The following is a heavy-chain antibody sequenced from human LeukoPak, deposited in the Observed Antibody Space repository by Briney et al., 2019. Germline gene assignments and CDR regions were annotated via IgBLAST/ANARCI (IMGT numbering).Heavy chain of an antibody. D-gene: IGHD3-22*01. CDR1: GSTFRTFG. V-gene: IGHV3-33*01. CDR2: IWYDGIDK. Sequence: PGRSLRLSCAASGSTFRTFGMHWVRQAPGKGLEWVAIIWYDGIDKYCADSVKGRFTISRDNSKNTLYLQMNSLRAEDTAVYYCARDYYDSSGQLHAGAHAFDIWGQGTMVTVSS. CDR3: ARDYYDSSGQLHAGAHAFDI. J-gene: IGHJ3*02.